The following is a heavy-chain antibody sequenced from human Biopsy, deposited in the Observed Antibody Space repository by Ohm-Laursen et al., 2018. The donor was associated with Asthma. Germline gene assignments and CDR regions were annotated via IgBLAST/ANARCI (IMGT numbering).Heavy chain of an antibody. J-gene: IGHJ4*02. CDR1: GFRFNSYA. CDR3: ARAQDYYDSRGYYRSFDY. V-gene: IGHV3-48*01. CDR2: ISSSSSTI. D-gene: IGHD3-22*01. Sequence: SLRLSCTASGFRFNSYAVNWVRQAPGKGLEWVSYISSSSSTIYYADSVKGRFTISRDNAKNSLYLQMNSLRAEDTAVYYCARAQDYYDSRGYYRSFDYWGQGTLVTVSS.